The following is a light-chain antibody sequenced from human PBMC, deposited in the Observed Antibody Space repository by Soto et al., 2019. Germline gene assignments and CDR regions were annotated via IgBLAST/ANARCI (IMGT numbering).Light chain of an antibody. J-gene: IGKJ1*01. CDR2: GAS. CDR3: QEYNIWPWT. CDR1: QSVNSN. Sequence: ETVMTQSPATLSVSPGERATLSCRASQSVNSNLAWYQQKLGQAPRVLIFGASTRATGIPARFSGSGSGTEFSLTINSLQSEDFAVYYCQEYNIWPWTFGQGTKVDIK. V-gene: IGKV3-15*01.